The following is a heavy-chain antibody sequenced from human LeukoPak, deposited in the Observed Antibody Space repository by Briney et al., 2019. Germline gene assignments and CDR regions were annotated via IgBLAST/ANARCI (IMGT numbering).Heavy chain of an antibody. CDR1: GGSISSYY. CDR3: ARQQHYDFWSGYGRGPFDY. Sequence: SETLSLTCTVSGGSISSYYWSWIRQPPGKGLEWIGYIYYSGSTNYNPSLKSRVTISVDTSKNQFSLKLSSVTAADTAVYYCARQQHYDFWSGYGRGPFDYWGQGTLVTVSS. D-gene: IGHD3-3*01. CDR2: IYYSGST. J-gene: IGHJ4*02. V-gene: IGHV4-59*08.